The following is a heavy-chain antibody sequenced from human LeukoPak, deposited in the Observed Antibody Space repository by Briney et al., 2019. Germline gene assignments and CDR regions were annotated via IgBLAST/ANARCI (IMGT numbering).Heavy chain of an antibody. Sequence: GGSLRLSCAASGFTFSSYSMNWVRQGLGRGLEGFSYISSSSSTIYYADSVKGRFTISRDNAKNSLYLQMNSLRAEDTAVYYCARDHYFSPGITMVRGSYGMDVWGQGTTVTVSS. D-gene: IGHD3-10*01. CDR3: ARDHYFSPGITMVRGSYGMDV. J-gene: IGHJ6*02. V-gene: IGHV3-48*01. CDR2: ISSSSSTI. CDR1: GFTFSSYS.